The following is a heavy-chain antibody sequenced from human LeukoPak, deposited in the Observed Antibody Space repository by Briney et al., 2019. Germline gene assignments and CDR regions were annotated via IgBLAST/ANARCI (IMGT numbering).Heavy chain of an antibody. V-gene: IGHV3-21*01. Sequence: GGSLRLSCAASGFTFRSYTFHWVRQAPGKGLEWVSSISAVGTYIYYADSVKGRLTISRDNVEKSAYLELSGLAGQDTAIYYCARGGIAGRAVYSYHMDVWGTGTTVTVSS. CDR3: ARGGIAGRAVYSYHMDV. CDR2: ISAVGTYI. D-gene: IGHD6-6*01. J-gene: IGHJ6*03. CDR1: GFTFRSYT.